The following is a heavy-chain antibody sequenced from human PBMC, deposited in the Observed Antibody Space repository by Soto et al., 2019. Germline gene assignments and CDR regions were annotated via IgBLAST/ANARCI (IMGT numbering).Heavy chain of an antibody. V-gene: IGHV4-39*01. D-gene: IGHD3-22*01. CDR1: CGSISSSSYY. CDR2: VYYGGST. Sequence: SETLSLTCTVSCGSISSSSYYWGWIRQPPGKGVGWVGNVYYGGSTYYNPSLKSRVTISVETSKSQFSLKLSSVTAADTAVYYCAGGDYYHSSGYYFYYYTMDVWGQGTTVTVSS. J-gene: IGHJ6*02. CDR3: AGGDYYHSSGYYFYYYTMDV.